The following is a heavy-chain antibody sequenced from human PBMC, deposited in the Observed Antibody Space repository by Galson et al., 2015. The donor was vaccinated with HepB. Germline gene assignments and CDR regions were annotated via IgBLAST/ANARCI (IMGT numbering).Heavy chain of an antibody. Sequence: ETLSLTCTVSGGSINTNNYYWGWLRQPPGKGLEWIGTFYYSGSTYYNPSLRSRVTISADTSRNQFSLRLRSVTAADTAVYFCASIASLGKVLDYWGQGTLVTVSS. CDR2: FYYSGST. CDR3: ASIASLGKVLDY. J-gene: IGHJ4*02. CDR1: GGSINTNNYY. V-gene: IGHV4-39*01. D-gene: IGHD3-3*02.